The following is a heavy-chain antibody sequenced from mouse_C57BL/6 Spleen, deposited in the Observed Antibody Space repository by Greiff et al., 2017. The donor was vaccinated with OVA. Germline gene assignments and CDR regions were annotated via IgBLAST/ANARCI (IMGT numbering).Heavy chain of an antibody. J-gene: IGHJ3*01. CDR1: GYTFTSYW. CDR2: IYPGSGST. CDR3: AREKNYYGYAWFAY. D-gene: IGHD2-2*01. V-gene: IGHV1-55*01. Sequence: QVQLQQPGAELVKPGASVKMSCKASGYTFTSYWITWVKQRPGQGLEWIGDIYPGSGSTNYNEKFKSKATLTVDTSSSTAYMQLSSLTAEDSAVYYCAREKNYYGYAWFAYWGQGTLVTVSA.